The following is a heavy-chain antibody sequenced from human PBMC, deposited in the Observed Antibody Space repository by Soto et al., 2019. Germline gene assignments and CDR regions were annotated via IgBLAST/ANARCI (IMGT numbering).Heavy chain of an antibody. D-gene: IGHD1-26*01. CDR2: ISGSGGST. J-gene: IGHJ4*02. CDR1: GFTFSNYA. CDR3: AKCIVGSQVPPTDY. Sequence: PGGSLRLSCAASGFTFSNYAMSWVRQAPGKGLEWVSIISGSGGSTFYADSVKGRFTISRDNSKNTLYLQMNSLRAEDTALYYCAKCIVGSQVPPTDYWGQGTLVTVSS. V-gene: IGHV3-23*01.